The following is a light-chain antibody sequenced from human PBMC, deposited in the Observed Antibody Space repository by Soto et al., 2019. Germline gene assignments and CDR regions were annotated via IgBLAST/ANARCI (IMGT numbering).Light chain of an antibody. V-gene: IGLV2-11*01. Sequence: SVLTQPRSVSGSPGQSVTISCTGTSSDVGGYNSVSWYQHHPGKAPKLMIYDVTKRPSGVPDRFSGSKSGNTASLTISGLQAEDEADYYCCSYAGSYTFVFGTGTKVTVL. CDR1: SSDVGGYNS. J-gene: IGLJ1*01. CDR3: CSYAGSYTFV. CDR2: DVT.